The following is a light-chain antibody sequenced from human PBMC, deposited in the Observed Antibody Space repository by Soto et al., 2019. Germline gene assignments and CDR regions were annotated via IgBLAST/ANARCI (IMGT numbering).Light chain of an antibody. CDR2: DNN. Sequence: QSVLTQPPSVSGAPGQRVTISCTGSSSNIGAGFGVYWYQHLPGTAPKLLIYDNNKRPSGVPDRFSGSKSGTSASLAISGLQSEDEADYYCAAWDDSLYGVVFGGGTKLTVL. CDR1: SSNIGAGFG. J-gene: IGLJ2*01. V-gene: IGLV1-40*01. CDR3: AAWDDSLYGVV.